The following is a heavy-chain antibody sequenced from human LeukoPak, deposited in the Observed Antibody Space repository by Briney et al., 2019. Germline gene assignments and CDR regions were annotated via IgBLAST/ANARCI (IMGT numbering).Heavy chain of an antibody. CDR1: GGSISSGSYY. D-gene: IGHD3-3*01. CDR2: IYTSGST. V-gene: IGHV4-61*02. Sequence: SETLSLTCTVSGGSISSGSYYWSWIRQPAGKGLEWIGRIYTSGSTNYNPSLKSRVTISVDTSKNQFSLKLSSVTAADTAVYYCARDQGGVAPFDYWGQGTLVTVSS. J-gene: IGHJ4*02. CDR3: ARDQGGVAPFDY.